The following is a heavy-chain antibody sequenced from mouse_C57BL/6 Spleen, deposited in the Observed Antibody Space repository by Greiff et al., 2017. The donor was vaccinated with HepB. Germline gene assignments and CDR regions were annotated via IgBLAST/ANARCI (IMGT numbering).Heavy chain of an antibody. V-gene: IGHV1-54*01. Sequence: VQLKESGAELVRPGTSVKVSCKASGYAFTNYLIEWVKQRPGQGLEWIGVINPGSGGTNYNEKFKGKATLTADKSSSTAYMQLSSLTSEDSAVYFCARTGTSGFAYWGQGTLVTVSA. CDR3: ARTGTSGFAY. CDR1: GYAFTNYL. D-gene: IGHD4-1*01. CDR2: INPGSGGT. J-gene: IGHJ3*01.